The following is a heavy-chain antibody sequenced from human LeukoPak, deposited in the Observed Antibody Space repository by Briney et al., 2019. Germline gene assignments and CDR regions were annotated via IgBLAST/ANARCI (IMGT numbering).Heavy chain of an antibody. CDR1: GFTFDSFA. D-gene: IGHD3-3*01. V-gene: IGHV3-23*01. J-gene: IGHJ4*02. CDR2: ISGSGGST. Sequence: PGGSLSPSCAASGFTFDSFAMGWVRQPPGRGLGWASAISGSGGSTYYADSVKGRFTISRDNSKNTLYLQMNSLRAEDTAVYYCAKGAVFGVVTPFDYWGQGTLVTVSS. CDR3: AKGAVFGVVTPFDY.